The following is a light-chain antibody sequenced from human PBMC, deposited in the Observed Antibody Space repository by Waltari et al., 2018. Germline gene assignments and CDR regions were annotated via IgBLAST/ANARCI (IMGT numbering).Light chain of an antibody. J-gene: IGKJ4*01. CDR3: QQRNSWPLT. Sequence: EIVLTQSPATLSLSPGERATLPCRASQSVSTYLAWYQQKPGQAPRLLIYDASNRTTGVPPRFSGGGCGTDFTLTISSLEPEDFAVYYCQQRNSWPLTFGGGTKVEMK. V-gene: IGKV3-11*01. CDR2: DAS. CDR1: QSVSTY.